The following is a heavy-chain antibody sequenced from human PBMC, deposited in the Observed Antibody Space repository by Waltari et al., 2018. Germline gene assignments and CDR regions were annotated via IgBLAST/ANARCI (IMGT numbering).Heavy chain of an antibody. J-gene: IGHJ6*02. CDR1: GFTFSSYS. CDR3: ARGYCSSTSCYMKAYGMDV. CDR2: ISSSSSYI. Sequence: EVQLVESGGGLVKPGGSLRLSCAASGFTFSSYSMNWVRQAPGKGLEWVSSISSSSSYIYYADSVKGRFTISRDNAKNSLYLQMNSLRAEDTAVYYCARGYCSSTSCYMKAYGMDVWGQGTTVTVSS. D-gene: IGHD2-2*01. V-gene: IGHV3-21*01.